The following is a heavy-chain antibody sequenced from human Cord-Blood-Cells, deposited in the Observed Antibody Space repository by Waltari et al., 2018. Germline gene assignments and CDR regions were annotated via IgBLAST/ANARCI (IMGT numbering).Heavy chain of an antibody. V-gene: IGHV1-69*01. CDR3: ERGPSGSYDYYYYGMDV. D-gene: IGHD1-26*01. CDR1: VRIFSSDA. J-gene: IGHJ6*02. Sequence: GQLVGSGAVGKTPRASVRDSCKAPVRIFSSDATSWLRQAPGEGLEWLGGSIPIFGTENYAQKFQGGVTITADDSTRTAYMEVSRLRSENTAVYYCERGPSGSYDYYYYGMDVGGQGTTGTVSS. CDR2: SIPIFGTE.